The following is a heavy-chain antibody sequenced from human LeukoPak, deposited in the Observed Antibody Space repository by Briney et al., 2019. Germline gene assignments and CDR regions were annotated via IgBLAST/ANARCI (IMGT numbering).Heavy chain of an antibody. CDR2: INPSGGST. CDR3: ARGGGRRDGYNLEGY. J-gene: IGHJ4*02. D-gene: IGHD5-24*01. CDR1: GYTFTSYY. V-gene: IGHV1-46*01. Sequence: ASVKVSCKASGYTFTSYYMHWVRQAPGQGLEWMGIINPSGGSTSYAQKFQGRVTMTRDTSISTAYMELSRLRSDDTAVYYCARGGGRRDGYNLEGYWGQGTLVTVSS.